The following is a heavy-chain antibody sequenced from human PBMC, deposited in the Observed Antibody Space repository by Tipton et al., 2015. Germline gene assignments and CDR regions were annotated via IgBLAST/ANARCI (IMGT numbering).Heavy chain of an antibody. V-gene: IGHV4-39*01. Sequence: TLSLTCTVSGGSISTSGYYWGWIRQPPGKGLEWIGTIYYTGNTYYNSSLKSRVTISIDTSKNQFSLKLRSLTAADTAEYRCASRHNAFDYWGQGTLVTVSS. CDR3: ASRHNAFDY. CDR2: IYYTGNT. D-gene: IGHD1-14*01. CDR1: GGSISTSGYY. J-gene: IGHJ4*02.